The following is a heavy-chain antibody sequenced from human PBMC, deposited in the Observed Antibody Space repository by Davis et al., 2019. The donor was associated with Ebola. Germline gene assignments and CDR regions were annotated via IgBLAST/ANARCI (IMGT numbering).Heavy chain of an antibody. CDR1: GGSISSYY. CDR3: ARVISSSWYQYFDL. J-gene: IGHJ2*01. D-gene: IGHD6-13*01. V-gene: IGHV4-59*01. CDR2: IYYSGST. Sequence: PSETLSLTCTVSGGSISSYYWSWIRQPPGKGLEWIGYIYYSGSTNYNPPLKSRVTISVDTSKNQFSLKLSSVTAADTAVYYCARVISSSWYQYFDLWGRGTLVTVSS.